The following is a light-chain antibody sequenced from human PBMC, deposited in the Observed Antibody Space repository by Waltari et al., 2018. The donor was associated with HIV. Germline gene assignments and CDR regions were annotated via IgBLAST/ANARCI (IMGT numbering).Light chain of an antibody. CDR1: SSDVGGYNY. Sequence: QSALTQPRSVSGSPGQSVTISCTGTSSDVGGYNYVSWYQQHPGKAPKLIIYDVSKRPSGVPDRFSGSKAGNTASLTSSGLQAEDEADYCGCSYAGSYRGVFGGGTKLTVL. J-gene: IGLJ2*01. CDR2: DVS. V-gene: IGLV2-11*01. CDR3: CSYAGSYRGV.